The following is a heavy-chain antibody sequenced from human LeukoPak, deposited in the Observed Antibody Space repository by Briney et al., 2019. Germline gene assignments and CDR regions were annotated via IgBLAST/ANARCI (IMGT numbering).Heavy chain of an antibody. CDR1: GFTFSSYS. V-gene: IGHV3-21*01. D-gene: IGHD3-3*01. CDR2: ISGSSSYI. CDR3: ARGLYYDFWSGYYTGYYYYGMDV. Sequence: GGSLRLSCAASGFTFSSYSMNWVRQAPGKGLEWVSSISGSSSYIYYADSVKGRFTISRDNDKNSLYLQMNSLRAEDTAVYYCARGLYYDFWSGYYTGYYYYGMDVWGQGTTVTVSS. J-gene: IGHJ6*02.